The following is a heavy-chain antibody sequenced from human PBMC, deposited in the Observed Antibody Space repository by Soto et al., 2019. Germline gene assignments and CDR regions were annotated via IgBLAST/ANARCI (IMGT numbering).Heavy chain of an antibody. D-gene: IGHD3-3*01. J-gene: IGHJ4*02. Sequence: ASVKVSCKASGYTFTTYYIHWVRQAPGQGLEWMGIINPSGGSTTYAPKFQGRVTMTRDTSTSTVYMDLSGLRFDDSAVYFCARDPPHAGFWSGYFDFWGQGALVTVSS. CDR1: GYTFTTYY. CDR2: INPSGGST. V-gene: IGHV1-46*01. CDR3: ARDPPHAGFWSGYFDF.